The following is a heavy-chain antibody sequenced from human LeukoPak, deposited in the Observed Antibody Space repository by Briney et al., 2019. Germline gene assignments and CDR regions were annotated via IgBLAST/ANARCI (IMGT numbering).Heavy chain of an antibody. CDR2: IYYSGST. D-gene: IGHD3-3*01. Sequence: SETLSLTCTVSGGSISSYYWSWIRQPPGKGLEWIGYIYYSGSTNYNPSLKSRVTISVDTSENQFSLKLSSVTAADTAVYYCARLVGYYDFWSGYYADYYYGMDVWGQGTTVTVSS. CDR1: GGSISSYY. CDR3: ARLVGYYDFWSGYYADYYYGMDV. V-gene: IGHV4-59*01. J-gene: IGHJ6*02.